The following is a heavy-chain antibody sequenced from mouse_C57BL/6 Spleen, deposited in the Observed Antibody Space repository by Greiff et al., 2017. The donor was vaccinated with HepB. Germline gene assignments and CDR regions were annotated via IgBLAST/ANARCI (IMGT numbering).Heavy chain of an antibody. D-gene: IGHD1-1*01. CDR2: ISSGSSTI. Sequence: EVHLVESGGGLVKPGGSLKLSCAASGFTFSDYGMHWVRQAPEKGLEWVAYISSGSSTIYYADTVKGRFTISRDNAKNTLFLQMTSLRSEDTAMYYCAKRVYYGSSFSYAMDYWGQGTSVTVSS. CDR1: GFTFSDYG. CDR3: AKRVYYGSSFSYAMDY. V-gene: IGHV5-17*01. J-gene: IGHJ4*01.